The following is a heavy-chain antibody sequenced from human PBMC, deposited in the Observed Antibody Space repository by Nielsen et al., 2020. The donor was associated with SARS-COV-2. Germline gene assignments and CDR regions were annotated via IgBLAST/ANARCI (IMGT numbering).Heavy chain of an antibody. CDR2: ITHDGSVT. CDR1: GFPFGGFA. Sequence: GESLRLSCAASGFPFGGFAMHWVRQAPGKGLEWVAGITHDGSVTYYADSVKGRFTISRDNSKNTLYLQVDNLRPEDTAVFYCAREGPDSSSWRATLFWGHGTLVTVSS. CDR3: AREGPDSSSWRATLF. J-gene: IGHJ1*01. V-gene: IGHV3-30*04. D-gene: IGHD6-13*01.